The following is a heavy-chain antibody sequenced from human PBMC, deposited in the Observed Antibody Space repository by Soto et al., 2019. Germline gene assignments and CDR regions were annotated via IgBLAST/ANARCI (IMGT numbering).Heavy chain of an antibody. Sequence: QVQLQESGPGLVKPSQTLSLTCTVSGGSISSGDYYWSWIRQHPGKGLEWIGYIYYSGSTYYNPSLTSRVTISVDTSKNQSSLRLSSVTAADTAVYHCARGTVVPAATHNWFDPWGQGTLVTVSS. J-gene: IGHJ5*02. CDR1: GGSISSGDYY. CDR2: IYYSGST. CDR3: ARGTVVPAATHNWFDP. V-gene: IGHV4-31*03. D-gene: IGHD2-2*01.